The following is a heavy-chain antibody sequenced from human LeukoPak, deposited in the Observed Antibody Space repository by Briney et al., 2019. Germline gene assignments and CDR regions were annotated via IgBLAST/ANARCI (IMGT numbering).Heavy chain of an antibody. CDR1: GFTFSSYW. D-gene: IGHD2-2*01. J-gene: IGHJ5*02. CDR3: ARDQCTSTSCYGYNWFDP. Sequence: GGSLRLSCAASGFTFSSYWMHWVRQAPGKGLVRVSRINTDGSSTSYADSVKGRFTISRDNAKNTLYLQMNSLRAEATAVYYCARDQCTSTSCYGYNWFDPWGQGTLVTVSS. CDR2: INTDGSST. V-gene: IGHV3-74*01.